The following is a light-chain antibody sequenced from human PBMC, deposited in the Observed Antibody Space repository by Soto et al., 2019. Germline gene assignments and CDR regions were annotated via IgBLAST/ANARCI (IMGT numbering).Light chain of an antibody. Sequence: DIQMTPSPSSLSASVVDRVTITCRASQDIRNDLGWYQQTPGKAPKRLIYAASSLQSGVPSRFSGSGSGTDFTLTISSLQPEDFATYYCQQSYSTPDTFGQGTRLEIK. CDR2: AAS. CDR1: QDIRND. V-gene: IGKV1-39*01. J-gene: IGKJ5*01. CDR3: QQSYSTPDT.